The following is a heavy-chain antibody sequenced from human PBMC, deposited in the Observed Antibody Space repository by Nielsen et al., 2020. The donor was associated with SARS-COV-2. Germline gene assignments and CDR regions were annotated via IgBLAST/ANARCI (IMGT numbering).Heavy chain of an antibody. J-gene: IGHJ5*02. CDR2: IWPDDSDT. Sequence: KVSCKGAGYSFTIYCIGWVRQMPGKGLEWMGIIWPDDSDTKYSPSFQGQVTISADKSTSTAYLQWSSLKASDTAMYYCARRGTSSNRYFDPWGQGTLVTVSS. CDR3: ARRGTSSNRYFDP. CDR1: GYSFTIYC. V-gene: IGHV5-51*01. D-gene: IGHD6-6*01.